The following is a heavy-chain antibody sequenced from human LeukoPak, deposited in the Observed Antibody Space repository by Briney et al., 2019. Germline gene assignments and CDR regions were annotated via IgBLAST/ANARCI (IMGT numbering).Heavy chain of an antibody. CDR3: ARAWQLVHFDY. CDR1: GGSISSYY. V-gene: IGHV4-59*08. CDR2: INYSGST. D-gene: IGHD6-13*01. Sequence: SETLSLTCTVSGGSISSYYWSWIRQPPGKGLEWIGYINYSGSTNYNPSLKSRVTISVDTSKNQFSLKLSSVTAADTAVYYCARAWQLVHFDYWGQGTLVTVSS. J-gene: IGHJ4*02.